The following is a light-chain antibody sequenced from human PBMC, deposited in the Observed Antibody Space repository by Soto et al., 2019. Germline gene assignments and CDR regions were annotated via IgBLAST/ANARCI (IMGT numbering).Light chain of an antibody. CDR2: DAS. CDR3: QQYGSSPPWT. V-gene: IGKV3-15*01. CDR1: QNIRSS. J-gene: IGKJ1*01. Sequence: EVVMTQSPASLSASPGERVTLSCRASQNIRSSLAWYQQRPGPAPRPLIYDASTRANGITPRFSGGGSGTEFTVNISSLKSEYFAIYYCQQYGSSPPWTFGQGTKVDIK.